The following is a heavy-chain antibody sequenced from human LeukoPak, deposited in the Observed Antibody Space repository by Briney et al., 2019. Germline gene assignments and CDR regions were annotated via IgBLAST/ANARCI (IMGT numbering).Heavy chain of an antibody. CDR1: GGSISSYY. J-gene: IGHJ4*02. CDR2: IYYSGTT. CDR3: ARQRTPGTIAY. V-gene: IGHV4-59*08. D-gene: IGHD1-1*01. Sequence: PSETLSLTCTASGGSISSYYWSWIRQPPGKGLEWIGYIYYSGTTNYNPSLKSRVTISVDTSKNQFSLKLSSVTAADTAVYYCARQRTPGTIAYWGQGTLVTVSS.